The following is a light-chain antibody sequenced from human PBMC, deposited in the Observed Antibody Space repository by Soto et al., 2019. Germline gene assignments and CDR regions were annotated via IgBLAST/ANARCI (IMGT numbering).Light chain of an antibody. CDR1: QSISGW. CDR3: QQYDRNPPWT. CDR2: DAA. V-gene: IGKV1-5*01. Sequence: DIQRTQSPSSVSASVGDRVTITCRASQSISGWLAWYQQKPGKAPKLLVYDAANLQSGVPLRFSGTRSWTEFTLTIASLQTDDFATYYCQQYDRNPPWTFGQGTKVDIK. J-gene: IGKJ1*01.